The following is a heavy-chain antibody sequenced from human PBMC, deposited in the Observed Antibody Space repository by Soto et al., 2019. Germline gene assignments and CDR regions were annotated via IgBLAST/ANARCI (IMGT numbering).Heavy chain of an antibody. CDR3: ARVGYCGGGSCYADWYFDL. V-gene: IGHV4-59*08. J-gene: IGHJ2*01. CDR2: IYYSGST. CDR1: GGSISSYY. Sequence: SETLSLTCTVSGGSISSYYWSWIRQPPGKGLEWIGYIYYSGSTNYNPSLKSRVTISVDTSKNQFSLKLSSVTAADTVVYYCARVGYCGGGSCYADWYFDLWGRGTLVTVSS. D-gene: IGHD2-15*01.